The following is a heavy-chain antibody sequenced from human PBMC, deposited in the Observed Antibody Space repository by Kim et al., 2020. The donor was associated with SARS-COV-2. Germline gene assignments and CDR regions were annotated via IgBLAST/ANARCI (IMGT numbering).Heavy chain of an antibody. J-gene: IGHJ4*02. V-gene: IGHV3-30*07. D-gene: IGHD3-10*01. Sequence: VKGRFTNSRDNSKNTLYLQMNSLRAEDTAVYYCARSYYYGSGSYYTPVDYWGQGTLVTVSS. CDR3: ARSYYYGSGSYYTPVDY.